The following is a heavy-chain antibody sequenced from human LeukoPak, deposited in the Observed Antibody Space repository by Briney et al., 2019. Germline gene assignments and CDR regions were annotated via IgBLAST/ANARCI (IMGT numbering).Heavy chain of an antibody. D-gene: IGHD6-6*01. V-gene: IGHV4-61*02. CDR3: ARDQGAIAAPHDY. Sequence: ASETLSLTCTVSGGSISSGSYYWIWIRQPAGKGLEWIGRIYTSGSTSYNSTLKSRVTISVDTSKNQFSLNLSSVTAADTAVYYCARDQGAIAAPHDYWGQGTLVTVSS. CDR2: IYTSGST. CDR1: GGSISSGSYY. J-gene: IGHJ4*02.